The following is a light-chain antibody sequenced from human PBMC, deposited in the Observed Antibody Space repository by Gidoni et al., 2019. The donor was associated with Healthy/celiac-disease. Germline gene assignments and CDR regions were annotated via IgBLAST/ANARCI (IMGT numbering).Light chain of an antibody. J-gene: IGKJ1*01. Sequence: DIQMTQSPSTLSASVGDRVTITCRASQSISSWLAWYQQKPGKAPKLLIYKASSLESGVPSRFSGSGSGTEFTLTISSLQADDFATYYCQQYNSDPPWTFGQXTKVDIK. V-gene: IGKV1-5*03. CDR3: QQYNSDPPWT. CDR1: QSISSW. CDR2: KAS.